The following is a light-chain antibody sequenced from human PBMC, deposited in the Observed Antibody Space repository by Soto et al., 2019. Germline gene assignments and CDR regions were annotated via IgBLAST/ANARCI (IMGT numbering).Light chain of an antibody. Sequence: DIQVTQSPPSLSAAVGDRVTISCRASQTIVTYLNWYQHKPGKAPKLLVYSASTLQSGVPSRFRGSGSGTDSTLTISSLQPNDFATNYCQQSYSTPITFGQEKRLEIK. J-gene: IGKJ5*01. CDR2: SAS. CDR3: QQSYSTPIT. V-gene: IGKV1-39*01. CDR1: QTIVTY.